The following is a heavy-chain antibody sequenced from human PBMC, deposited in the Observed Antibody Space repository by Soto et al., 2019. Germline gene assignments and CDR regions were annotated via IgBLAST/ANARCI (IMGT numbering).Heavy chain of an antibody. CDR2: ISHDGRVQ. CDR3: ARGESGHYYDSIPAGY. D-gene: IGHD3-22*01. J-gene: IGHJ4*02. Sequence: QVQLVESGGGVVQPGRSLRLSCAASGFTFSSYGMQWVRQAPGKGLEWVAVISHDGRVQYYADSVKGRFTISRDNSKNTLYLQMNSLRAEDTAVYYCARGESGHYYDSIPAGYWGQGTLVTVSS. CDR1: GFTFSSYG. V-gene: IGHV3-30*03.